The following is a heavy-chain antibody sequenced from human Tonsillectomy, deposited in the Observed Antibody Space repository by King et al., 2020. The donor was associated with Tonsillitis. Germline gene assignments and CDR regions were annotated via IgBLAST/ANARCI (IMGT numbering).Heavy chain of an antibody. D-gene: IGHD3-9*01. CDR3: ARGCSPPMYYDILTGYYAYNWFDP. Sequence: VQLQQWGAGLLKPSETLSLTCAVYGGSFSGYYWSWIRQPPGKGLEWIGEINHSGSTNYNPSLKSRVTISVDTSKNQFSLKLSSVTAADTAVYYCARGCSPPMYYDILTGYYAYNWFDPWGQGNLVTVSP. CDR1: GGSFSGYY. V-gene: IGHV4-34*01. CDR2: INHSGST. J-gene: IGHJ5*02.